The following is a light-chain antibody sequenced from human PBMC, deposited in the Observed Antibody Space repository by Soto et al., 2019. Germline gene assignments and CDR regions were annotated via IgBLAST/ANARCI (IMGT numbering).Light chain of an antibody. J-gene: IGLJ3*02. V-gene: IGLV1-40*01. Sequence: QSVLTQPPSVSGAPGQRVTISCAGASSNIGAGYDVHWYQQLPGTAPKLHIYGNSNRPSGVPDRFSGSKSGTSASLAITGLQAEDEADYYCQSFDSSLSEVFGGGTKLTVL. CDR2: GNS. CDR1: SSNIGAGYD. CDR3: QSFDSSLSEV.